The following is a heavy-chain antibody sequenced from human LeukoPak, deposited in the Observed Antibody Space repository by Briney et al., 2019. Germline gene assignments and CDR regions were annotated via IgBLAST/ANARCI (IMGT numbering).Heavy chain of an antibody. J-gene: IGHJ4*02. CDR2: ASYSGGT. V-gene: IGHV4-31*03. D-gene: IGHD2/OR15-2a*01. Sequence: KTSETLSLTCSVSGGSVTGGGYYWSWIRQHPGKGLEWIGFASYSGGTCYNPSLMSRITISVDRSQNQFSLRMRDVTAADTAVYFCATAECEYFYFDSWGQGALVAVSS. CDR1: GGSVTGGGYY. CDR3: ATAECEYFYFDS.